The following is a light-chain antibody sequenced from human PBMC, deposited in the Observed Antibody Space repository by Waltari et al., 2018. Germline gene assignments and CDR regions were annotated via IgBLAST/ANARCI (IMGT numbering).Light chain of an antibody. V-gene: IGLV2-14*01. J-gene: IGLJ1*01. CDR2: EVS. CDR1: SSDVGGYNY. CDR3: SSYTSSSTLD. Sequence: QSALTQPASVSGSPGQAITISCTGTSSDVGGYNYLSWYQQHPGKAPKLMIYEVSNRPSGVSNRFSGSKSGNTASLTISGLQAEDEADYYCSSYTSSSTLDFGTGTKVTVL.